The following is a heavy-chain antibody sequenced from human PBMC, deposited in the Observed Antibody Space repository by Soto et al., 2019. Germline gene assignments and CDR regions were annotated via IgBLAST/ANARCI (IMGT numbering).Heavy chain of an antibody. CDR2: IIPIFGKA. Sequence: QVQLVQSGAEVKKPGSSVKVSCKASGGTFSSYAISWVRQAPGQGLEWMGGIIPIFGKANYAQKFQGRVTITADKSTSPAYMELSSLRSDDTAVYYCARDTGNYYYYGMDVWGQGTTVTVSS. CDR1: GGTFSSYA. V-gene: IGHV1-69*06. CDR3: ARDTGNYYYYGMDV. D-gene: IGHD3-10*01. J-gene: IGHJ6*02.